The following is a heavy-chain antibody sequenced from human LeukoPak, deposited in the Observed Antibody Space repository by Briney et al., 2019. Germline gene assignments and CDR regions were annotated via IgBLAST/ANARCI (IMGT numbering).Heavy chain of an antibody. J-gene: IGHJ3*01. V-gene: IGHV3-74*01. CDR2: IRFDGGDT. CDR3: AKEIDGFDV. Sequence: GGSLRLSCAASGFTFNNYWMHWVRQAPGMGLVWVSSIRFDGGDTAYADSAKGRSTISRDNAKNTMFLQMNNLRAEDTAVYYCAKEIDGFDVWGQGTLVTVSS. CDR1: GFTFNNYW.